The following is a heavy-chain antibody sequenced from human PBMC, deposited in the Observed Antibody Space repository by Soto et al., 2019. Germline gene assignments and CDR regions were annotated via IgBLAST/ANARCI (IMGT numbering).Heavy chain of an antibody. V-gene: IGHV3-23*01. CDR3: ARDRYGDPLWGQDDFDY. J-gene: IGHJ4*02. CDR2: ISDSGNST. CDR1: GFSFTNYA. D-gene: IGHD4-17*01. Sequence: AGGSLRLSCAVSGFSFTNYAMHWVRQAPGKGLEWVSTISDSGNSTYSADSVKGRFTISRDNSKNTLYLQMNSLRAEDTAVYYCARDRYGDPLWGQDDFDYWGQGTLVTVSS.